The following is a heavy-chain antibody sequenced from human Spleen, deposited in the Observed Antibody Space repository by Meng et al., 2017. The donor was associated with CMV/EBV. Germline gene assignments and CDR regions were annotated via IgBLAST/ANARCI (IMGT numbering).Heavy chain of an antibody. CDR1: TFTSYY. J-gene: IGHJ5*02. CDR2: INPSGGST. Sequence: TFTSYYMHWVRQATGQGLEWMGIINPSGGSTSYAQKFQGRVTMTRDTSTSTVYMELSSLRSEDTAVYYCARDLGLGSGGSHTNWVDPWGQGTLVTVSS. CDR3: ARDLGLGSGGSHTNWVDP. D-gene: IGHD2-15*01. V-gene: IGHV1-46*01.